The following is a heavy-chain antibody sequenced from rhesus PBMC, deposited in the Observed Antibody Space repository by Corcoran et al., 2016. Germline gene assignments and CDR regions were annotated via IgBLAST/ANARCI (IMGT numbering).Heavy chain of an antibody. J-gene: IGHJ4*01. V-gene: IGHV4-143*01. CDR2: IYGNSANT. Sequence: QVQLQESGPGLVKPSATLSLTCTVSGGSIRGYYYWNWVRPPPGTGLEWIGGIYGNSANTSYNPSLKSRVTISKDTSKNQFSLKLNSVTAADTAVYYCARRSGNYHDYWGQGVLVTVSS. CDR1: GGSIRGYYY. CDR3: ARRSGNYHDY. D-gene: IGHD1-44*01.